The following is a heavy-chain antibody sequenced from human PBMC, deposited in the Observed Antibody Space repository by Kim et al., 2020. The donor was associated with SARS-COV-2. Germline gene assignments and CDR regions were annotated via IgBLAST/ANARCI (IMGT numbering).Heavy chain of an antibody. V-gene: IGHV3-7*01. J-gene: IGHJ6*02. CDR2: IKQDGSEK. D-gene: IGHD6-19*01. CDR3: ARDEGSGWFAHYYYYGMDV. Sequence: GGSLRLSCAASGFTFSSYWMSWVRQAPGKGLEWVANIKQDGSEKYYVDSVKGRFTISRDNAKNSLYLQMNSLRAEDTAVYYCARDEGSGWFAHYYYYGMDVWGQGTTVTVSS. CDR1: GFTFSSYW.